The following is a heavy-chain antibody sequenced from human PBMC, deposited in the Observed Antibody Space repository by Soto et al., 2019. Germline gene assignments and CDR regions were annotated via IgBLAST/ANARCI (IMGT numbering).Heavy chain of an antibody. CDR2: INPSGGST. Sequence: ASVEVSCKXSGYTFTSYYMHWVRQAPGQGLEWMGIINPSGGSTSYAQKFQGRVTMTRDTSTSTVYMELSSLRSEDTAVYYCARLPSYSGYDSGGVAAFDIWGQGTMVTVSS. CDR3: ARLPSYSGYDSGGVAAFDI. V-gene: IGHV1-46*01. CDR1: GYTFTSYY. J-gene: IGHJ3*02. D-gene: IGHD5-12*01.